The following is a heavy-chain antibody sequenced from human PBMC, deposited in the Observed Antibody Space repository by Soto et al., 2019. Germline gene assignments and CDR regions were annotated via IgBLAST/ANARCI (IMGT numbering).Heavy chain of an antibody. J-gene: IGHJ4*02. CDR3: ASVSGQADLWFGETYYFDY. CDR2: IYNSGRGST. D-gene: IGHD3-10*01. V-gene: IGHV4-59*01. CDR1: GSSMTTYY. Sequence: SETLSLTCSVSGSSMTTYYWHWIRQAPGKGLEWIGFIYNSGRGSTGSNPSLSSRVTFSIETSKNQFSLKLDSVTAADTAVYYCASVSGQADLWFGETYYFDYWGQGTLVT.